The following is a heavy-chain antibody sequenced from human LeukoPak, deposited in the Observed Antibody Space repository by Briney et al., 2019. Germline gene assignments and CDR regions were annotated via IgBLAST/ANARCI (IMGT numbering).Heavy chain of an antibody. CDR1: GYRFTNYW. CDR2: IYPGDSDT. Sequence: GESLKISCKGSGYRFTNYWIGWVRQMPGKGLEWMGLIYPGDSDTRYSPSFQGHVTISADKSISTAYLQWNILKASDTAIYYCARGNNENYYDWFDPWGQGTLVTVSS. CDR3: ARGNNENYYDWFDP. J-gene: IGHJ5*02. D-gene: IGHD1-26*01. V-gene: IGHV5-51*01.